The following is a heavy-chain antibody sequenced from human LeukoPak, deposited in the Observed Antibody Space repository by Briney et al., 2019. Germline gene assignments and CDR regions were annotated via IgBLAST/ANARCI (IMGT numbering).Heavy chain of an antibody. J-gene: IGHJ3*01. CDR1: VFAFSNYW. CDR3: ASTGSCSF. V-gene: IGHV3-7*01. Sequence: QAGGSLRLSCAASVFAFSNYWMTWVRQAPGKGLEWVAKIKQDGSDKYYVHSVKGRFTISRDNAKNSLYLQMNSLRAEDTAVYYCASTGSCSFWGQGTTVTVSS. CDR2: IKQDGSDK. D-gene: IGHD1-14*01.